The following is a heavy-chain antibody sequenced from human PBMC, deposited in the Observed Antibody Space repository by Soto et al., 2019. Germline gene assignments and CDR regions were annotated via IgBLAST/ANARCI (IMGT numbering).Heavy chain of an antibody. CDR1: GGSISSSSYY. CDR2: IYYSGST. D-gene: IGHD4-17*01. V-gene: IGHV4-39*01. Sequence: SETLSLTCTVSGGSISSSSYYWGWIRQPPGKGLEWIGSIYYSGSTYYNPSLKSRVTISVDTSKNQFSLKLSSVTAADTAVYYCARQRNDYGGIGLYYFDYWGQGTLVTVSS. J-gene: IGHJ4*02. CDR3: ARQRNDYGGIGLYYFDY.